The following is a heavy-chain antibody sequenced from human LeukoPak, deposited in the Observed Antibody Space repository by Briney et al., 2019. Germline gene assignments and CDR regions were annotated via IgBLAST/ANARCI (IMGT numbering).Heavy chain of an antibody. CDR3: AGEPRSLAH. CDR2: ISQDGSNK. V-gene: IGHV3-7*01. J-gene: IGHJ4*02. CDR1: ESAFSAYW. Sequence: GGSLRLSCAVSESAFSAYWMSWVRQAPGKGLEWVASISQDGSNKYYLDSVMGRFTISRDNAENSLYLQMNSLRAEDSAVYYCAGEPRSLAHWGQGTLVTVSS.